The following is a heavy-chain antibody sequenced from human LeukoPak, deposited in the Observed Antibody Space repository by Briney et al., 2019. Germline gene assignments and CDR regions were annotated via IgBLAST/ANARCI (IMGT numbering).Heavy chain of an antibody. D-gene: IGHD6-13*01. CDR1: GYTFTSYG. CDR2: ISAYNGNT. CDR3: ARVSKGGQQLAYY. V-gene: IGHV1-18*01. Sequence: ASVKVSCKASGYTFTSYGISWVRQAPGQGLEWMGWISAYNGNTNYAQKLQGRVTMTKDTSTSTAYMELRSLRCDDTAVYYCARVSKGGQQLAYYWGQGTLVTVSS. J-gene: IGHJ4*02.